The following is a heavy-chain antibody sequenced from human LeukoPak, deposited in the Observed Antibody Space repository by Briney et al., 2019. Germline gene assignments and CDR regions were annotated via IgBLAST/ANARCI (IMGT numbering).Heavy chain of an antibody. V-gene: IGHV3-7*05. Sequence: PGGSLTLSCAASGLTFNTYWMTWVRQAPGKGLEWVADIHRDGREKKYVDSVRGRFTISRDNTKNSLYLQMNSLTVEDTGVYYCGRGPGYRSDYWGQGTLVTVSS. CDR1: GLTFNTYW. CDR2: IHRDGREK. J-gene: IGHJ4*02. CDR3: GRGPGYRSDY. D-gene: IGHD5-12*01.